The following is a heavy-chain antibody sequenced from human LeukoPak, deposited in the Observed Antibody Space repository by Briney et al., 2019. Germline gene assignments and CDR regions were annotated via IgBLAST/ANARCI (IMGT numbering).Heavy chain of an antibody. V-gene: IGHV3-23*01. CDR3: AKMSSGYFLPDY. CDR1: GFTFSGYA. D-gene: IGHD3-22*01. CDR2: ISGSGGST. Sequence: GGSLRLSCAASGFTFSGYAMSWVRQAPGKGLEWVSAISGSGGSTYYADSVKGRFTISRDNSKNTLYLQMNSLRAEDTAVYYCAKMSSGYFLPDYWGQGTLVTVSS. J-gene: IGHJ4*02.